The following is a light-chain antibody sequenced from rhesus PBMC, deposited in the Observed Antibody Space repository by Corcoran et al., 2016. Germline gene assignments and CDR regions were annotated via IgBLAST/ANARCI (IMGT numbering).Light chain of an antibody. J-gene: IGKJ2*01. CDR1: QNIYSN. CDR3: QRYYDNPYS. Sequence: DIQMTQSPSALSASVGDRVTISCRASQNIYSNLAWYQQKPGKAPKLLIYAASSLQTGIPSRFSGSGSGTVFTLPINGLQPEDSAAYYCQRYYDNPYSFGQGTKVEIK. CDR2: AAS. V-gene: IGKV1S12*01.